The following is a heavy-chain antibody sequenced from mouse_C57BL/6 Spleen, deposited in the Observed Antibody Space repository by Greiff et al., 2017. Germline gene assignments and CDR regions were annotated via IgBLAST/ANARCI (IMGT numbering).Heavy chain of an antibody. J-gene: IGHJ1*03. CDR1: GYTFTGYW. CDR2: ILPGSGST. CDR3: AREEFITTVVGQGYFDV. D-gene: IGHD1-1*01. V-gene: IGHV1-9*01. Sequence: QVQLQQSGAELMKPGASVKLSCKATGYTFTGYWIEWVKQRPGHGLEWIGEILPGSGSTNYNEKFKGKATFTADTSSNTAYMQLSSLTTEDSAIYYCAREEFITTVVGQGYFDVWGTGTTVTVSS.